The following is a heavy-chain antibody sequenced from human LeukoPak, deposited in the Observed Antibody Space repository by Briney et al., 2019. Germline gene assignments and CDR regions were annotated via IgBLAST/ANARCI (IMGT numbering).Heavy chain of an antibody. D-gene: IGHD3-22*01. Sequence: GGSLRLSCAASGFTFSSYGMHWVRQALGKGLEWVAVISYDGSNKYYADSVKGRFTISRDNSKNTLYLQMNSLRAEDTAVYYCAKDGGGYYYDSSGYSDYWGQGTLVTVSS. V-gene: IGHV3-30*18. CDR1: GFTFSSYG. CDR3: AKDGGGYYYDSSGYSDY. J-gene: IGHJ4*02. CDR2: ISYDGSNK.